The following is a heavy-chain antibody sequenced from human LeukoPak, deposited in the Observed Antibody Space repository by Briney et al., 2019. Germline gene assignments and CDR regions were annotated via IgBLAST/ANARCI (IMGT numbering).Heavy chain of an antibody. J-gene: IGHJ6*03. V-gene: IGHV1-69*01. CDR3: ARVLGLLWVNSYMDV. CDR1: GGTFSSYA. D-gene: IGHD3-10*01. CDR2: IIPIFGTA. Sequence: RASVKVSCKASGGTFSSYAISWVRQAPGQGLEWMGGIIPIFGTANYAQKFQGRVTITADESTSTAYMELSSLRSEDTAVYYCARVLGLLWVNSYMDVWGKGTTVTVSS.